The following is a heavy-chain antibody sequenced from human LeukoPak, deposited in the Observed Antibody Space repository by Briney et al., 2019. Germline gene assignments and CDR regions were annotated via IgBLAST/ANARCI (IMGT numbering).Heavy chain of an antibody. V-gene: IGHV3-48*01. CDR2: IGTNSRTT. Sequence: GGSLRLSCAASGFIFSTSCMNWVRQAPGQGLEWVSFIGTNSRTTYYGDSVKGRFTISRDNAKNSLFLQMDSLRAEDTAVYYCAKDFLIDPLWGQGTLVTVSS. J-gene: IGHJ4*02. D-gene: IGHD2/OR15-2a*01. CDR3: AKDFLIDPL. CDR1: GFIFSTSC.